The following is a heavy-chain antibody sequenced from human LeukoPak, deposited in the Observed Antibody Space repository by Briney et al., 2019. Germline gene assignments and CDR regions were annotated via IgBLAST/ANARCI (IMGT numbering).Heavy chain of an antibody. J-gene: IGHJ2*01. Sequence: GGSLRLSCPASAFTVSHTYMGWVRQAPGKGLEWVSLFYSDDKTYYADSVKGRFTISRDTSKNTLSLQMHRLRDADTAVYYCARLGSGYYFAFDLWGRGTLVTVSS. CDR1: AFTVSHTY. D-gene: IGHD3-22*01. CDR2: FYSDDKT. CDR3: ARLGSGYYFAFDL. V-gene: IGHV3-66*04.